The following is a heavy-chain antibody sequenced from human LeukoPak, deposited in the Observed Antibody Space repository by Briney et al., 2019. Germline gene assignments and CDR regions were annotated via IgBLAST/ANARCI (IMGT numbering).Heavy chain of an antibody. CDR1: GYTFTGHY. Sequence: ASVSLSCKASGYTFTGHYMHWVRQAPGQGLEWMGWINSDSGGTKYAQKFQGSVIMTRVTSISTAYMELSRLKSDDTAVYYCARGRVHSWSDAFDIWGQGTTVTVSS. V-gene: IGHV1-2*02. J-gene: IGHJ3*02. CDR3: ARGRVHSWSDAFDI. CDR2: INSDSGGT. D-gene: IGHD1-1*01.